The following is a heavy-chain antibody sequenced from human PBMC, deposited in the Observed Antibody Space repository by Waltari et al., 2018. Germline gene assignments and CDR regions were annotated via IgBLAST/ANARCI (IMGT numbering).Heavy chain of an antibody. D-gene: IGHD6-13*01. CDR3: ARMQLVRHYYYGMDV. CDR2: IYYSGST. CDR1: GGSISSYY. J-gene: IGHJ6*02. Sequence: QVQLQESGPGLVKPSETLSLTCTVSGGSISSYYWSWIRQPPGKGLEWIGYIYYSGSTNYNPSRKSRVTISVDTSKNQFSLKLSSVTAADTAVYYCARMQLVRHYYYGMDVWGQGTTVTVSS. V-gene: IGHV4-59*01.